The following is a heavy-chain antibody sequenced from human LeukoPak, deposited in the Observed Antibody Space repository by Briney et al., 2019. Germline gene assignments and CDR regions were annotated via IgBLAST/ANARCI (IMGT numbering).Heavy chain of an antibody. CDR3: AKDPYSSSWYNDY. D-gene: IGHD6-13*01. V-gene: IGHV3-23*01. Sequence: GGSLRLSCTASGFTFSSYAMSWVRQAPGKGLEWVSAISGSGGSTYYADSVKGRFTISRDNSKSTLYLQMNSLRAEDTAVYYCAKDPYSSSWYNDYWGQGTLVTVSS. J-gene: IGHJ4*02. CDR1: GFTFSSYA. CDR2: ISGSGGST.